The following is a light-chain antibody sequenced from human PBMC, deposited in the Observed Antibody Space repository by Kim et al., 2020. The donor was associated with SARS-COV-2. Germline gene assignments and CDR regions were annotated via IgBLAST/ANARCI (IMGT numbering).Light chain of an antibody. CDR1: SSDVGSYNL. J-gene: IGLJ1*01. CDR3: CSCAGSSTYV. CDR2: EVS. Sequence: GQSITISCTGTSSDVGSYNLGSWYQQHPGKAPKLMIYEVSKRPSGVSNRFSGSKSGNTASLTISGLQAEDEADYYCCSCAGSSTYVFGTGTKVTVL. V-gene: IGLV2-23*02.